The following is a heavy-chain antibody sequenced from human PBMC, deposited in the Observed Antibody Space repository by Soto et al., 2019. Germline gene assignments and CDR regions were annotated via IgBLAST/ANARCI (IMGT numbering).Heavy chain of an antibody. CDR1: GYTFTKFH. D-gene: IGHD3-16*01. V-gene: IGHV1-46*01. Sequence: QVQLIQFGAEVKKPGASVKVSCRASGYTFTKFHIHWVRQAPGQGLEWMGMIDPSGGVTRDAQRFQGRINMTRDTSTSSVYMELRGLTSEDTAVYYCARDVSGHDNYETIGYYFDHWGPGTLVTVSS. CDR2: IDPSGGVT. CDR3: ARDVSGHDNYETIGYYFDH. J-gene: IGHJ4*02.